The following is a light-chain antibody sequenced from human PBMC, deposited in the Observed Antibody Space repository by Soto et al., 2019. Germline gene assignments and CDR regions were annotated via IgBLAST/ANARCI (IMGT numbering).Light chain of an antibody. Sequence: DIQMTQSPSTLSASVGDRVTITCRASQSVSNWLAWYQQKPGKAPKLLIYDASSLESGVPSRFSGSGSGTEFTLTISSLQPDDFATYYCQQCNSYWTFGQGTKVEIK. CDR1: QSVSNW. CDR3: QQCNSYWT. CDR2: DAS. V-gene: IGKV1-5*01. J-gene: IGKJ1*01.